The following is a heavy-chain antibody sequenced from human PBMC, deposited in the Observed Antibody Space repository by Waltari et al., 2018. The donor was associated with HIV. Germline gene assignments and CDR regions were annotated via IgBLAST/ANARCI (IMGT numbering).Heavy chain of an antibody. CDR1: GFTFSSSA. CDR3: AKSFTNCSSTSCYYYYYGMDV. Sequence: EVQLLESGGGLVQPGGSLRLSCAASGFTFSSSAMSWVRQAPGKGLERVLAISGSGGSTYYADAVKGRFTISRDNSKNTLYLQMNSLRAEDTAVYYCAKSFTNCSSTSCYYYYYGMDVWGQGTTVTVSS. CDR2: ISGSGGST. V-gene: IGHV3-23*01. D-gene: IGHD2-2*01. J-gene: IGHJ6*02.